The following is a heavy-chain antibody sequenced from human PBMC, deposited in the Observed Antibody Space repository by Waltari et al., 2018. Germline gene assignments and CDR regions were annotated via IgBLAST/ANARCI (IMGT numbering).Heavy chain of an antibody. CDR1: GYTFTSYD. J-gene: IGHJ4*02. D-gene: IGHD6-13*01. Sequence: QVQLVQSRAEVKKPGASVKVSCKASGYTFTSYDINWVRQATGQGLEWMGWRNPNSVDTGYALRFQGRITMTRDTSISTAYMELSSLTSDDTAVYYCARGHGRFSSSWFDYWGQGTLVTVSS. CDR2: RNPNSVDT. V-gene: IGHV1-8*01. CDR3: ARGHGRFSSSWFDY.